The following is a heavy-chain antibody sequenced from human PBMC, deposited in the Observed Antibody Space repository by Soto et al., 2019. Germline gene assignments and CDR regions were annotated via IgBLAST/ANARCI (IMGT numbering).Heavy chain of an antibody. CDR1: GGSFSSYA. J-gene: IGHJ6*02. Sequence: QVQLVQSGAEVKKPRSSVKVSCEASGGSFSSYAISWVRQAPGRGLEWMGGIIPIFGTANYAQKVQGRVTITADESTSTAYMELSSLRSEDAGVYYCARGTPSPGMDVWGQGTTVTVS. D-gene: IGHD2-15*01. CDR2: IIPIFGTA. CDR3: ARGTPSPGMDV. V-gene: IGHV1-69*12.